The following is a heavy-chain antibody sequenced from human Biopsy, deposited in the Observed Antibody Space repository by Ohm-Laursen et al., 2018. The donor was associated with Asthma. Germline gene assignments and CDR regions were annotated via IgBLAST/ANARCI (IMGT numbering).Heavy chain of an antibody. D-gene: IGHD6-13*01. CDR1: GYPFIGYH. J-gene: IGHJ5*02. CDR2: INPNSGAT. Sequence: SVKVSCKASGYPFIGYHIHWMRQAPGQGLEWMGRINPNSGATNYAQKFQGRVTMTRDTSISTAYMEVSRLRSDDTAAYYCARGQKSAGDRWFDPWGQGTLVTVSS. CDR3: ARGQKSAGDRWFDP. V-gene: IGHV1-2*06.